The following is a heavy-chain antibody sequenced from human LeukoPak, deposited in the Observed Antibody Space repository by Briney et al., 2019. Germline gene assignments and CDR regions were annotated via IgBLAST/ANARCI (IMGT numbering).Heavy chain of an antibody. J-gene: IGHJ5*02. CDR1: GFTFSDYY. V-gene: IGHV3-11*06. CDR3: ARDWAPSIENWFDP. CDR2: ISTTGSDT. D-gene: IGHD3-16*01. Sequence: PGGSLRLSCSASGFTFSDYYMSWIRQAPGKGLEWVSYISTTGSDTNYVDSVKGRFTISSDNAKHSLYLQMNSLRAEVTAVYSCARDWAPSIENWFDPWGQGTLVTVSS.